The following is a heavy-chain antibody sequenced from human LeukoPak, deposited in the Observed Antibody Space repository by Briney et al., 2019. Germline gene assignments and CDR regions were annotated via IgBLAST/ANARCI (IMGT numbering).Heavy chain of an antibody. D-gene: IGHD6-19*01. J-gene: IGHJ4*02. CDR3: ATSHDAAGNF. CDR2: IKQDGSAK. CDR1: GFTFSSSW. Sequence: GGSLRLSCEASGFTFSSSWMAWVRQAPGKGLEWVGSIKQDGSAKYYLGSVRGRFTISRDNAKKSLYLQMTSLRAEDTAVYYCATSHDAAGNFWGQGTLVTVSS. V-gene: IGHV3-7*01.